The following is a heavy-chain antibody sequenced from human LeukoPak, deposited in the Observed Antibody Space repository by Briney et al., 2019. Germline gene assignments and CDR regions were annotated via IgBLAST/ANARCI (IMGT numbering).Heavy chain of an antibody. CDR1: GYAFTSLD. J-gene: IGHJ4*02. CDR2: MNPKSGST. D-gene: IGHD6-19*01. V-gene: IGHV1-8*01. CDR3: ARVAGSADY. Sequence: ASVKVSCKASGYAFTSLDINWVRQVTGQGLEWMGWMNPKSGSTGSAQKFQGRVTLTRDTSISTAYMELSSLTSEDTAVYFCARVAGSADYWGQGTLVTVSS.